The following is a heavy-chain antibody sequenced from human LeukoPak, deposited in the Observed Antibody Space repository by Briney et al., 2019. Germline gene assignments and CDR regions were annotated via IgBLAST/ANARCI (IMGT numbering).Heavy chain of an antibody. J-gene: IGHJ4*02. D-gene: IGHD5-24*01. CDR2: IYYSGST. Sequence: PSETLSLTCTVSGGSISSSGYYWGWIRQPPGKGLEWIGSIYYSGSTYYNPSLKSRVTISVDTSKNQFSLKLSSVTAADTAEYYCARAGPRRDGYSLDYWGQGTLVSVSS. CDR1: GGSISSSGYY. CDR3: ARAGPRRDGYSLDY. V-gene: IGHV4-39*07.